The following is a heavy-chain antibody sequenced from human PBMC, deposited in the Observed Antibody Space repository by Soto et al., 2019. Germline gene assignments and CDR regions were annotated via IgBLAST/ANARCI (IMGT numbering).Heavy chain of an antibody. J-gene: IGHJ6*02. CDR2: IWNDGNGY. CDR1: EFNFNNYG. CDR3: ARRQISPPTRGAASARGGMDV. D-gene: IGHD6-13*01. Sequence: QVQLVESGGGVVQPGRSLRLCCAASEFNFNNYGMHWVRQAPGKGLEWVAVIWNDGNGYYYANSVKGRFTISRDNSKNTLYLQMSSLRAEDTAVYYCARRQISPPTRGAASARGGMDVWGQGTTVTVSS. V-gene: IGHV3-33*01.